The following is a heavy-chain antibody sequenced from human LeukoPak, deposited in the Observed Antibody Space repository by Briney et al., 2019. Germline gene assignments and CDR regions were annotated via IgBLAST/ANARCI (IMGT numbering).Heavy chain of an antibody. Sequence: GGSLRLSCAASGFTFSSYGMHWVRQAPGKGLEWVAVIWYDGSNKYYADSVKGRFTISRDSSKNTLYLQMNSLRAEDTAVYYCARSYGGPPSYFDYWGQGTLVTVSS. CDR3: ARSYGGPPSYFDY. D-gene: IGHD4-23*01. J-gene: IGHJ4*02. CDR1: GFTFSSYG. CDR2: IWYDGSNK. V-gene: IGHV3-33*08.